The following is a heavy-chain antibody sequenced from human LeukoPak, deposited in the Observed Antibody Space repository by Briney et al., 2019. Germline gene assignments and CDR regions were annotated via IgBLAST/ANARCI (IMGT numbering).Heavy chain of an antibody. V-gene: IGHV3-23*01. J-gene: IGHJ1*01. Sequence: PGGSLRLSCAASGFTFSSYAMSWVRQAPGKGLDGFSAISGSVGITYYADSVKGRFTISRDNSKNTLYLQMNSLRAEDTAVYYCAKQPYYDFWSGYYHRAEYFQHWGQGTLVTVSS. CDR1: GFTFSSYA. CDR3: AKQPYYDFWSGYYHRAEYFQH. CDR2: ISGSVGIT. D-gene: IGHD3-3*01.